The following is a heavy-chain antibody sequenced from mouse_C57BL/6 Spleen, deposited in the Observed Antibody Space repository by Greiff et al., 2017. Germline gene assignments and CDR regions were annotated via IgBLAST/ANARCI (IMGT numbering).Heavy chain of an antibody. Sequence: QVQLQQPGAELVKPGASVKLSCKASGYTFTSYWMHWVKQRPGQGLEWIGMIHPNSGSTNYNEKFKSKATLTVDKSSSTAYMQLSSLTSEDSAVYCCARSYGNYGRDFGCWGQGTTLTVSS. J-gene: IGHJ2*01. CDR2: IHPNSGST. D-gene: IGHD2-10*02. CDR1: GYTFTSYW. V-gene: IGHV1-64*01. CDR3: ARSYGNYGRDFGC.